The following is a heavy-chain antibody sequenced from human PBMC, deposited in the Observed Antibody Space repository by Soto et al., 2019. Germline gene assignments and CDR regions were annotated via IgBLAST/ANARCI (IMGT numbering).Heavy chain of an antibody. J-gene: IGHJ4*02. CDR3: AKDLSGMATTHFDY. CDR1: GFTFSSYG. D-gene: IGHD1-26*01. CDR2: ISYDGSNK. Sequence: QVQLVESGGGVVQPGRSLRLSCAASGFTFSSYGMHWVRQAPGKGLEWVAVISYDGSNKYYADSVKGRFTISRDNSKNTLYLQMNSLRAEDTAVYYCAKDLSGMATTHFDYWGQGTLVTVSS. V-gene: IGHV3-30*18.